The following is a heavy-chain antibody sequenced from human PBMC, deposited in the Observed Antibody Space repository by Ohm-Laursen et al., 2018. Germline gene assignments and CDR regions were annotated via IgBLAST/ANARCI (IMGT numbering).Heavy chain of an antibody. CDR3: AKGRPYSSSWFDY. Sequence: SLRLSCAASGFTFSSYAMSWVRQAPGKGLEWVSAISGSGGSTYYVDSVKGRFTISRDNSKNTMYLQMNSLRAEDTAVYYCAKGRPYSSSWFDYWGQGTLVTVSS. CDR1: GFTFSSYA. CDR2: ISGSGGST. D-gene: IGHD6-13*01. V-gene: IGHV3-23*01. J-gene: IGHJ4*02.